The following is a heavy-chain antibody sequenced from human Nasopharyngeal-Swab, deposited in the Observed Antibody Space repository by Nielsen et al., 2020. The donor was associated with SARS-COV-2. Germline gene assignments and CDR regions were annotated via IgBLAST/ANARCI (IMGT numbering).Heavy chain of an antibody. V-gene: IGHV1-69*13. CDR3: ASSAYCGGDCYSNYYYYYMDV. CDR2: IIPIFGTA. J-gene: IGHJ6*03. CDR1: GGTFSSYA. D-gene: IGHD2-21*02. Sequence: SVKVSCKASGGTFSSYAISWVRQAPGQGLEWMGGIIPIFGTANYAQKFQGRVTITADESTSTAYMELSSLRSEDTAVYYCASSAYCGGDCYSNYYYYYMDVWGKGTTVTVSS.